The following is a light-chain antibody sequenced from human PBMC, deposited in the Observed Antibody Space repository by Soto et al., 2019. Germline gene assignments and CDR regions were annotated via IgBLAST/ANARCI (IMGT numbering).Light chain of an antibody. V-gene: IGLV2-8*01. CDR1: SSDVGGYNY. J-gene: IGLJ2*01. CDR3: SSDAGSNVV. CDR2: EVS. Sequence: QSALTQPPSASGSPGQSVSISCTGTSSDVGGYNYVSWYQQHPGKAPKLMIFEVSKRPSGVPDGFSGSKAGNTASLTVSGLQAEDEADYNCSSDAGSNVVFGGGTKVTVL.